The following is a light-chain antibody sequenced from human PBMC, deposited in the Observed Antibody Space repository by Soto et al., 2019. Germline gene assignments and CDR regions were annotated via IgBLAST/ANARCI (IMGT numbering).Light chain of an antibody. CDR2: GAS. Sequence: ENVLTQSPGTLSLSPGDTATLSCRASQTIFNSYLAWYQQKPGQAPRLLIYGASSRATGIPDRFSGGGSGTDFTLTITRLEPEDFPVYYCQQYGSSYTFGQGTKLE. CDR1: QTIFNSY. CDR3: QQYGSSYT. V-gene: IGKV3-20*01. J-gene: IGKJ2*01.